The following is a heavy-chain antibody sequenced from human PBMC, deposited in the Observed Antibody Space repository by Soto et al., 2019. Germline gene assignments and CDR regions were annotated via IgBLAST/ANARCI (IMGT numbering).Heavy chain of an antibody. CDR1: AGTFNTYA. CDR3: AMEAPVHTPAFVP. CDR2: ISPMFGAA. V-gene: IGHV1-69*19. D-gene: IGHD3-10*01. J-gene: IGHJ5*02. Sequence: QVQLVQSGAEMKKPGSSVKVSCQSSAGTFNTYAMNWVRQAPGQGPERMGDISPMFGAANYAPTFQGRVTVTVDESTGTSFITLSSWTSEGSALSFSAMEAPVHTPAFVPWCQGTVVSVSS.